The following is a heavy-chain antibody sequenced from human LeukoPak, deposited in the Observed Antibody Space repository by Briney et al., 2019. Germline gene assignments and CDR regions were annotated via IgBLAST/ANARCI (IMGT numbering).Heavy chain of an antibody. D-gene: IGHD3-3*01. CDR1: GFTFSSYE. V-gene: IGHV3-21*01. Sequence: GGSLRLSCAASGFTFSSYEMNWVRQAPGKGLEWVSSISSSSYIYYADSVKGRFPISRDNAKNSLYLQMNSLRAEDTAVYYCARDVVITIFGVDYFDYWGQGTLVTASS. CDR2: ISSSSYI. J-gene: IGHJ4*02. CDR3: ARDVVITIFGVDYFDY.